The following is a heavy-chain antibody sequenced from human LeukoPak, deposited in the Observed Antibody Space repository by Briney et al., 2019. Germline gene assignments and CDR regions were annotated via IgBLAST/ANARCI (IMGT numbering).Heavy chain of an antibody. Sequence: PGGSLRLSCAASGFTVSSNYMSWVRQAPGKGLEWVSAISGSGGSTYYADSVKGRFTISRDNSKNTLYLQMNSLRAEDTAVYYCAKIPSPTYYDFWSGSPWFDPWGQGTLVTVSS. CDR3: AKIPSPTYYDFWSGSPWFDP. CDR2: ISGSGGST. J-gene: IGHJ5*02. CDR1: GFTVSSNY. V-gene: IGHV3-23*01. D-gene: IGHD3-3*01.